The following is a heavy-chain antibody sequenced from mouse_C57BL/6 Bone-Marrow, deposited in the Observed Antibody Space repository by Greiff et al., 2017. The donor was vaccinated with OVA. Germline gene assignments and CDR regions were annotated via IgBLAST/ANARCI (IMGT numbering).Heavy chain of an antibody. CDR1: GYTFTSYW. J-gene: IGHJ3*01. V-gene: IGHV1-69*01. CDR2: IDPSDSYT. CDR3: ATRWFAY. Sequence: VQLKQPGAELVMPGASVKLSCKASGYTFTSYWMHWVKQRPGQGLEWIGEIDPSDSYTNYNQKFKGKSTLTVDKSSSTAYMQLSSLTSEDSAVYYCATRWFAYWGQGTLVTVSA.